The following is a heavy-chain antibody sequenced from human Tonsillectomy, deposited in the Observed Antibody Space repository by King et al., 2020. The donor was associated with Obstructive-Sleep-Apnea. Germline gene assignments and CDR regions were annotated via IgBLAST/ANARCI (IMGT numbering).Heavy chain of an antibody. CDR2: ISSSGNNR. V-gene: IGHV3-11*01. Sequence: VQLVESGGGLVKPGGSLRLSCAASGFIFSDYYMSWIRQAPGKGLEWVSYISSSGNNRYYADSVKGRFTISRDNAKKSLYLQMYSLRAEDTAVYYCARTSPAAGRNDYWGQGTLVTVSS. D-gene: IGHD6-13*01. CDR3: ARTSPAAGRNDY. J-gene: IGHJ4*02. CDR1: GFIFSDYY.